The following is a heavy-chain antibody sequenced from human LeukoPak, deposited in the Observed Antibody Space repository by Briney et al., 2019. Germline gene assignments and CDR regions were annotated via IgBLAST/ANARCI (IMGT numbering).Heavy chain of an antibody. V-gene: IGHV4-34*01. D-gene: IGHD6-13*01. CDR2: INHSGST. CDR3: ATSYSSSWDSSFGFDP. CDR1: GGSFSGYY. J-gene: IGHJ5*02. Sequence: PSETLSLTCAVYGGSFSGYYWSWIRQPPGKGLEWIGEINHSGSTNYNPSLKSRVTISVDTSKNQFSLKLSSVTAADTAVYYCATSYSSSWDSSFGFDPWGQGTLVTVSS.